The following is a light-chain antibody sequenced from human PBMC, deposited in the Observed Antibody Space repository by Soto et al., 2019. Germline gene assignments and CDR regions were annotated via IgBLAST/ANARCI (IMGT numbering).Light chain of an antibody. Sequence: QSVLAQPPSASGTPGQRLTNSCSGDTSNVGRNSVYWYQKLPGTAPKLLFFSNNKRPSGVPDRFSVSKSGTSASLAISGLQSEDEAEYYCATWDDNLDCPVFGGGTKLTVL. CDR3: ATWDDNLDCPV. CDR2: SNN. V-gene: IGLV1-44*01. CDR1: TSNVGRNS. J-gene: IGLJ2*01.